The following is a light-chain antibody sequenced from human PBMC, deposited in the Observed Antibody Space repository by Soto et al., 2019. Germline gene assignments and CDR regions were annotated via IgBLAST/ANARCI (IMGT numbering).Light chain of an antibody. V-gene: IGLV2-14*01. Sequence: QSALTQPGSVSGSPGQSITISCTGTSSDVGGYNYVSWYQQHPGKAPKLMISEVSNRPSGISNRFSGSKSGNTASLTISGLQAEDEADYYCSSYTSSNSLYVFGTGTKVT. CDR2: EVS. CDR3: SSYTSSNSLYV. J-gene: IGLJ1*01. CDR1: SSDVGGYNY.